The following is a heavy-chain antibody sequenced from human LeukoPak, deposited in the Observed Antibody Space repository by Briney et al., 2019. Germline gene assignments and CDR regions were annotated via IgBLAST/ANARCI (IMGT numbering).Heavy chain of an antibody. D-gene: IGHD6-13*01. CDR2: IYYSGST. Sequence: SETLSLTCTVSGGSISSSSYYWGWIRQPPGKGLEWIGSIYYSGSTYYNPSLKSRVTISVDTSKNQFSLKLSSVTAADTAVYYCARHVVGAAAGRLAYYYMDVWGKGTTVTISS. J-gene: IGHJ6*03. CDR1: GGSISSSSYY. CDR3: ARHVVGAAAGRLAYYYMDV. V-gene: IGHV4-39*01.